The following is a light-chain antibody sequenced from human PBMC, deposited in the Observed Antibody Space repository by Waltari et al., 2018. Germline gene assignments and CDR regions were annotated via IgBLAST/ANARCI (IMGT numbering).Light chain of an antibody. CDR1: QSVLSSSNNKNY. Sequence: DIVMTQSPDSLAVSLGERATINCQSSQSVLSSSNNKNYLAWYQQKPGQPPKLVIYWASTRESGVPDRFSGSGSGTDFTLTISSLQAEDVAVYYCQQYYSTPVTFGGGTKLEI. CDR2: WAS. J-gene: IGKJ4*01. CDR3: QQYYSTPVT. V-gene: IGKV4-1*01.